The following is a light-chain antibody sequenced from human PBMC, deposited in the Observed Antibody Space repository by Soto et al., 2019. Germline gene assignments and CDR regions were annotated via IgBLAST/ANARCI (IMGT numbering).Light chain of an antibody. J-gene: IGLJ1*01. CDR3: CSYAGSSTPYV. CDR2: DVN. V-gene: IGLV2-11*01. CDR1: SNDVGRFDY. Sequence: VLTQPRSVSGSPGQSVTISCTGTSNDVGRFDYVSWYQQHPGKAPKVIIYDVNERPSGVPNRFSGSKSGNTASLTISGLQADDEADYYCCSYAGSSTPYVFGTGTKVTVL.